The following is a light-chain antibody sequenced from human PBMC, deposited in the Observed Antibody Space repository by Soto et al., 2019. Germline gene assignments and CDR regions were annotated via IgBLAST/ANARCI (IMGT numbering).Light chain of an antibody. Sequence: QAVVTQEPSLTVSPGGTVTLTCGSSTGAVTSGHYPYWFQQKPGQAPRTLMYDTNNKNSWTPARFSGSLLGGKAALTLSGVQPDDEADYYCLLSYSGARVFGGGTKLTVL. CDR2: DTN. CDR1: TGAVTSGHY. J-gene: IGLJ2*01. V-gene: IGLV7-46*01. CDR3: LLSYSGARV.